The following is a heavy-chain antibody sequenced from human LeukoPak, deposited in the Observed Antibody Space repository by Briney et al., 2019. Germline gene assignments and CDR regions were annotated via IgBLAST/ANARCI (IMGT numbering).Heavy chain of an antibody. CDR1: GFTFSSYG. D-gene: IGHD5-18*01. Sequence: GGSLRLSCAASGFTFSSYGMHWVRQAPGKGLEWVSAISGSGGSTYYADSVKGRFTISRDNSKNTLYLQMNSLRAEDTAVYYCAKEQGRYSYGFDYWGQGTLVTVSS. J-gene: IGHJ4*02. CDR3: AKEQGRYSYGFDY. CDR2: ISGSGGST. V-gene: IGHV3-23*01.